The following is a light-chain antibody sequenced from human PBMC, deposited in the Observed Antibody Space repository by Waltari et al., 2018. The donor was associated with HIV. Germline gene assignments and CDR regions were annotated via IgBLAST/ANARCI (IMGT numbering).Light chain of an antibody. CDR2: GAY. J-gene: IGKJ1*01. V-gene: IGKV3D-15*01. CDR1: QNVNFN. CDR3: QQRSTWPST. Sequence: EIVMTQSPATLSVSPGERVTLSCRASQNVNFNLAWYQQKPGQAPRLLIYGAYGRAAGIPARFSGSGSGTEFTLTISSLQSEDFAVYYCQQRSTWPSTFGQGTKVEIK.